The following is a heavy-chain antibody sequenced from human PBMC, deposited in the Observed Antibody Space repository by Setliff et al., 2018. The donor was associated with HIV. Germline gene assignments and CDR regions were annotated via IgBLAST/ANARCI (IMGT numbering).Heavy chain of an antibody. V-gene: IGHV4-34*01. CDR3: ARQPPLSALQVWFGDY. Sequence: SETLSLTCAVYNGSFSGYYWTWIRQPPGKGLEWIGSTYYSGNTYYNPPLKSRVTILVDTSKNQFSLKLTSVTAADTAVYYCARQPPLSALQVWFGDYWGQGILVTVSS. D-gene: IGHD3-10*01. CDR1: NGSFSGYY. CDR2: TYYSGNT. J-gene: IGHJ4*02.